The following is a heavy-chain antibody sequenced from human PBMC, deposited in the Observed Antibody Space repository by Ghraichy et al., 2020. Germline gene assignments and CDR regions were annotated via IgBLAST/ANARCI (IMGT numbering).Heavy chain of an antibody. CDR1: GFSLSTSGMC. V-gene: IGHV2-70*11. CDR3: ARKAVGYYFFEY. Sequence: SGPTLVKPTQTLTLTCTFSGFSLSTSGMCVSWIRQPPGKALEWLARIDWDDDKYYSTSLKTRLTISKDTSNNQVVLTMTNMDPVDTATYYCARKAVGYYFFEYWGQGTLVTVSS. D-gene: IGHD3-22*01. CDR2: IDWDDDK. J-gene: IGHJ4*02.